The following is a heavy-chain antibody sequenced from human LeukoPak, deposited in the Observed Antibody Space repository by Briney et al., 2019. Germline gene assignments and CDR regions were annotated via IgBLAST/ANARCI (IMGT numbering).Heavy chain of an antibody. J-gene: IGHJ6*03. CDR2: IRYDGSNK. CDR1: GFTFSSYG. D-gene: IGHD2-2*01. Sequence: GGSLRLSCAASGFTFSSYGMHWVRQAPGKGLEWVAFIRYDGSNKYYADSVKGRFTISRDNSKNTLYLQMNSLRAEDTAVYYCAKGYCSSTSCYHYYYYMDVWGKGTTVTVSS. V-gene: IGHV3-30*02. CDR3: AKGYCSSTSCYHYYYYMDV.